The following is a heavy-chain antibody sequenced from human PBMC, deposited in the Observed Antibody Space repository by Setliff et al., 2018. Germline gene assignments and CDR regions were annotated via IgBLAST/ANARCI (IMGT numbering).Heavy chain of an antibody. CDR3: ATEIPDYYDSSGYYHRYFDY. Sequence: ASVKVSCKASGYTFTSYAMHWVRQAPGQRLEWMGMVNPNDGSTRYAQKFQGRVTMTEDTSTDTAYMELSSLRSEDTAVYYCATEIPDYYDSSGYYHRYFDYWGQGTLVTVSS. J-gene: IGHJ4*02. D-gene: IGHD3-22*01. V-gene: IGHV1-46*01. CDR2: VNPNDGST. CDR1: GYTFTSYA.